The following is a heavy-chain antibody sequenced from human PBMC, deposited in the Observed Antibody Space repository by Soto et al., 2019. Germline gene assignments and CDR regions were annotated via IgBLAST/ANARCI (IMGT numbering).Heavy chain of an antibody. CDR1: GGTFSSYA. V-gene: IGHV1-69*13. Sequence: SVKVSCKASGGTFSSYAISWVRQAPGQGLEWMGGIIPIFGTANYAQKFQGRVTITADESTSTAYMELSSLRSEDTAVYYCARDSGFRSGYYLPGMDVWGQGPTVTVSS. CDR3: ARDSGFRSGYYLPGMDV. CDR2: IIPIFGTA. J-gene: IGHJ6*02. D-gene: IGHD3-3*01.